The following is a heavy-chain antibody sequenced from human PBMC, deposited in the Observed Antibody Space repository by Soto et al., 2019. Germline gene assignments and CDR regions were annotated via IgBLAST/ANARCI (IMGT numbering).Heavy chain of an antibody. V-gene: IGHV1-46*01. CDR2: INPSGGST. CDR1: GYTFTSYY. J-gene: IGHJ6*02. CDR3: AREREGKDYTNSSGITQGGMDV. D-gene: IGHD4-4*01. Sequence: VASVKVSCKASGYTFTSYYMHWVRQAPGQGLEWMGIINPSGGSTSYAQKFQGRVTVTRDTSASTVYMELSSLRSEDTAVYYCAREREGKDYTNSSGITQGGMDVWGQGTTVTVSS.